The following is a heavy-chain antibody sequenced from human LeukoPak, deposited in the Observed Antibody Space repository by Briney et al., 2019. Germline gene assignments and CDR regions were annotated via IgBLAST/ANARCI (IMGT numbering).Heavy chain of an antibody. V-gene: IGHV3-23*01. J-gene: IGHJ4*02. Sequence: GGSLRLSCAASGFTFSSYAMNWVRQAPGKGLEWVSAISGSAGSTYYADSVKGRFTISRDNSKNTLYLQMNSLRAEDTAIYYCARDSSHYLGSSDYWGQGTLVTVSS. CDR1: GFTFSSYA. CDR2: ISGSAGST. CDR3: ARDSSHYLGSSDY. D-gene: IGHD6-6*01.